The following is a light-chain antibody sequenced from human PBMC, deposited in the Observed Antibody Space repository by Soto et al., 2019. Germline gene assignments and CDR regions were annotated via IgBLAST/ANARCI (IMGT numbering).Light chain of an antibody. V-gene: IGLV2-23*01. CDR3: CSYAGSSTPVV. CDR2: EGS. Sequence: QSVLTQPASVSGSPGQSITISCTGTSSDVGSYNLVSWYKQHPGKAPKLMIYEGSKRPSGVSNRFSGSKSGNTASLTISGLQAEDEADYYCCSYAGSSTPVVFGGGTKVTVL. J-gene: IGLJ2*01. CDR1: SSDVGSYNL.